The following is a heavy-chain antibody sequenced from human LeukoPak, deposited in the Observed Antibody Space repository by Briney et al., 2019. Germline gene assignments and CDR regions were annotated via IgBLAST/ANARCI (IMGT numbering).Heavy chain of an antibody. CDR3: AKVPYSDYGSGRPPFMDV. V-gene: IGHV3-23*01. D-gene: IGHD3-10*01. CDR2: VSYSGSST. CDR1: GFTFSDYA. J-gene: IGHJ6*02. Sequence: GSLRLSCGASGFTFSDYAMSWVRQAPGRGLDWVSTVSYSGSSTYYADSVKGRFTISRDNSKNTLYLQMDSLRVEDTAIYYCAKVPYSDYGSGRPPFMDVWGQGTTVAVSS.